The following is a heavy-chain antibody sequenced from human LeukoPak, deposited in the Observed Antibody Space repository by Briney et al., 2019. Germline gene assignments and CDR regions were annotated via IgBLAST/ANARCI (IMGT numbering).Heavy chain of an antibody. CDR1: GGSISGSNW. J-gene: IGHJ1*01. Sequence: NPSGTLSLTCAVSGGSISGSNWWSWVRQPPGKGLEWIGEIYHSGSTNYNPSLKSRVTILVDTSKNQFSLKLSSVTAADTAVYYCASVPYYYDSSGYLILDRRYFQHWGQGTLVTVSS. CDR3: ASVPYYYDSSGYLILDRRYFQH. V-gene: IGHV4-4*02. D-gene: IGHD3-22*01. CDR2: IYHSGST.